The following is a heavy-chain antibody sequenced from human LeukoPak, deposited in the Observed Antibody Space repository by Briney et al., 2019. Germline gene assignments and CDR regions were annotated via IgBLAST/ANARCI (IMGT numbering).Heavy chain of an antibody. CDR2: IYYSGST. CDR1: GGSISSGGYY. D-gene: IGHD5-18*01. J-gene: IGHJ6*02. Sequence: SETLSLTCTVSGGSISSGGYYWSWIRQDPGKGLEWIGYIYYSGSTYYNPSLKSRVTISVDTSKNQFSLKLSSVTAADTAVYYCARNRGYSYVYYGMDVWGQGTTVTVSS. CDR3: ARNRGYSYVYYGMDV. V-gene: IGHV4-31*03.